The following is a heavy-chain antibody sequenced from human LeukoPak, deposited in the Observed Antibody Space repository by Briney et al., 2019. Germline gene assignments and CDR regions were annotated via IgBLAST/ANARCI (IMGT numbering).Heavy chain of an antibody. CDR3: ARDPGGFDP. Sequence: GASVKVSCKASGYIFTDYYMHWVRQAPGQELGWMGRINPNSGGTNYAQKFQGRVTMTRDTSTSTVYVELSSLRSEDTAVYYCARDPGGFDPWGQGTLVTVSS. CDR2: INPNSGGT. CDR1: GYIFTDYY. D-gene: IGHD3-10*01. V-gene: IGHV1/OR15-1*04. J-gene: IGHJ5*02.